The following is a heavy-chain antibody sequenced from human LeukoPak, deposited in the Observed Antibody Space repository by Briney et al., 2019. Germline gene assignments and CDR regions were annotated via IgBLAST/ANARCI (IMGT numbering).Heavy chain of an antibody. CDR2: IYSRGST. Sequence: SGTLSLTCIVSGGSISSSNYYWGWIRQSPGKGLEWIGSIYSRGSTYYNPSLKSRVIVSSDMSKNQFSLMLNSVTAADTAVYYCAKDCRGVTTSARSFDYWGQGTLVTVSS. D-gene: IGHD4-17*01. V-gene: IGHV4-39*07. CDR3: AKDCRGVTTSARSFDY. CDR1: GGSISSSNYY. J-gene: IGHJ4*02.